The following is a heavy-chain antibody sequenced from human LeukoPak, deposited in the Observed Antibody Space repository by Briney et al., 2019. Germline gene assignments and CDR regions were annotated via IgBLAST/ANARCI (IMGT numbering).Heavy chain of an antibody. CDR2: MSYDGSEK. D-gene: IGHD2-15*01. V-gene: IGHV3-30*04. Sequence: GGSLRLSCAASGFTFESYTIHWVRQAPGKGLEWVAIMSYDGSEKYYADSVKGRFTISRDNSKNTLYLQMNSLRAEDTAVYYCAKDRSSSWAVDYWGQGTLVTVSS. CDR1: GFTFESYT. J-gene: IGHJ4*02. CDR3: AKDRSSSWAVDY.